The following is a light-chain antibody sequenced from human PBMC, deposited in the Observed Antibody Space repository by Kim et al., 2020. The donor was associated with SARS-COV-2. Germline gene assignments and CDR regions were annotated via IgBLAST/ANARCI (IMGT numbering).Light chain of an antibody. CDR2: GAS. V-gene: IGKV1-17*01. J-gene: IGKJ5*01. CDR3: RQHKTNPIT. CDR1: QDIRND. Sequence: DIQMTQSPSSLSASVGDRVTITCRASQDIRNDLGWYQQNPGRAPKRLIYGASSLQSGVPSRFSGSGSGTEFTLTISSLQPEDFATYICRQHKTNPITVGQGTRREIK.